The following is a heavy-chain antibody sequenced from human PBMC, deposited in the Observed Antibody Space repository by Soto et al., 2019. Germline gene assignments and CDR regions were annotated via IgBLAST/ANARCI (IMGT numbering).Heavy chain of an antibody. J-gene: IGHJ6*03. D-gene: IGHD2-8*01. CDR3: AKGPRYQWGSHGNNMDV. CDR2: ISGSGGST. V-gene: IGHV3-23*01. Sequence: PAGSLRLSCAASGFTFSSYAMSWVRHAPGKGLEWVSAISGSGGSTYYADSVKGRFTISRDNSKNTLYPQMNSLRAEDTAVYYCAKGPRYQWGSHGNNMDVWGKGTTVTVSS. CDR1: GFTFSSYA.